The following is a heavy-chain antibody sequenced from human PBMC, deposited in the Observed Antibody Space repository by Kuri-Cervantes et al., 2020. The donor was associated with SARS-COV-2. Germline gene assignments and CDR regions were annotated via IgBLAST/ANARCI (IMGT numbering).Heavy chain of an antibody. CDR3: ARDPQRYFDWLLSYYYYGMDV. V-gene: IGHV3-33*01. Sequence: GESLKISCAASGFTFSSYGMHWVRQAPGKGLEWVAVIWYDGSNKYYADSVKGRFTISRDNSKNTLYLQMNSLRAEDTAVYYCARDPQRYFDWLLSYYYYGMDVWGQGTTVTVSS. D-gene: IGHD3-9*01. CDR1: GFTFSSYG. J-gene: IGHJ6*02. CDR2: IWYDGSNK.